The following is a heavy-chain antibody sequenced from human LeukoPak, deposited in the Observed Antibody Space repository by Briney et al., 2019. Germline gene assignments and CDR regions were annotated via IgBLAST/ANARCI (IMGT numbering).Heavy chain of an antibody. CDR1: GGSISSGSYY. D-gene: IGHD2-2*01. Sequence: SETLSLTCTVSGGSISSGSYYWSWIRQPPGKGLEWIGRIYTSGSTNYNPSLKSRVTISVDTSKNQFSLKLSSVTAADTAVYYCARGGERYCSSTSCSLDYWGQGTLVTVSS. CDR2: IYTSGST. CDR3: ARGGERYCSSTSCSLDY. J-gene: IGHJ4*02. V-gene: IGHV4-61*02.